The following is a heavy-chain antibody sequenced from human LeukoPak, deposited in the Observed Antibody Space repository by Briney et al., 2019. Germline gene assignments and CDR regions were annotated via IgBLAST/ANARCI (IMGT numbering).Heavy chain of an antibody. CDR2: IYSSGTT. CDR3: ARQVVAVAGTGYFDY. Sequence: SQTLSLTCTVSGGSISSGGYYWSWIRQLPGKGLDWIGYIYSSGTTYYNPSLKSRVTISVDTSKNQFSLKLNSVTAADTAVYFCARQVVAVAGTGYFDYWGQGTLVTVSS. J-gene: IGHJ4*02. V-gene: IGHV4-30-4*08. CDR1: GGSISSGGYY. D-gene: IGHD6-19*01.